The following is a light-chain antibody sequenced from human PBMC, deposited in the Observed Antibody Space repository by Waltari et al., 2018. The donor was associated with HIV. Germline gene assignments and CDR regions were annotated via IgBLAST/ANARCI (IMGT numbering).Light chain of an antibody. Sequence: QLVLTQSPSASASLGASVKFTCTLSADHSTYTIPCHQQPPEKGPRFLMKVKSDGSHIKGDGIPDRFSGSSSGAERYLTISSLQSEDEAHYYCQTWVTAAGTSVFGGGTKLTVL. CDR1: ADHSTYT. CDR2: VKSDGSH. CDR3: QTWVTAAGTSV. J-gene: IGLJ2*01. V-gene: IGLV4-69*02.